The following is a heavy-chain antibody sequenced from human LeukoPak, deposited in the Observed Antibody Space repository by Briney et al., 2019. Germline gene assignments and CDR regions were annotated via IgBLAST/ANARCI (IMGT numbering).Heavy chain of an antibody. Sequence: SVKVSCKASGGTFSSYAISWVRQAPGQGLEWMGGIIPIFGTANYAQKFQGRVTITTDESTSTAYMELSSLRSGDTAVYYCARTSRDGYKLYYFDYWGQGTLVTVSS. CDR3: ARTSRDGYKLYYFDY. CDR1: GGTFSSYA. V-gene: IGHV1-69*05. CDR2: IIPIFGTA. J-gene: IGHJ4*02. D-gene: IGHD5-24*01.